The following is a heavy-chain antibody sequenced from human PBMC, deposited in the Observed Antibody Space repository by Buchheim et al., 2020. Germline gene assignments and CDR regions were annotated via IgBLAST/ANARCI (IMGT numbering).Heavy chain of an antibody. D-gene: IGHD2-2*01. V-gene: IGHV4-34*01. CDR1: GGSFSGYY. Sequence: QVQLQQWGAGLLKLSETLSLTCAVYGGSFSGYYWSWIRQPPGKGLEWIGEINHSGSTNYNPSLKSRVTISVDTSKNQFSLKLSSVTAADTAVYYCARWSQLLADDRFDPWGQGTL. CDR3: ARWSQLLADDRFDP. CDR2: INHSGST. J-gene: IGHJ5*02.